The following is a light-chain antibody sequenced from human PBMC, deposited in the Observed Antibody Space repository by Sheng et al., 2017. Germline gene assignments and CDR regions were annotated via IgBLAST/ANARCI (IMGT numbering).Light chain of an antibody. Sequence: EIVMTQSPATLSVSPGEGATLSCRASQSVSSNLAWYQKKPGQAPRLLIYGASTRATGLPARFSGNGSGTEFTLAISSLQSEDLSVYYCQQYNDWPMSTFGQGTKLEIK. CDR1: QSVSSN. CDR3: QQYNDWPMST. J-gene: IGKJ2*01. V-gene: IGKV3-15*01. CDR2: GAS.